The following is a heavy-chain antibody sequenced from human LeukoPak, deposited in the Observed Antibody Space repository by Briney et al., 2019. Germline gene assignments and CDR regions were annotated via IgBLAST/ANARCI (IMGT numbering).Heavy chain of an antibody. V-gene: IGHV1-18*01. Sequence: ASVKVSCKASGYTFTNYGISWVRQAPGQGLEWMGWISTYNGDTNYLQRLQGRVTMTTDPSTSTAYMELRSLRSDDTAVYYCARGWESDYWGEGALVTVSS. J-gene: IGHJ4*02. CDR1: GYTFTNYG. CDR2: ISTYNGDT. D-gene: IGHD1-26*01. CDR3: ARGWESDY.